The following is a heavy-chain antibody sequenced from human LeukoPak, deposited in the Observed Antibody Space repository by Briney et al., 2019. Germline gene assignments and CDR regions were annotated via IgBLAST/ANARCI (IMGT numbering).Heavy chain of an antibody. CDR2: NIPIFGTA. CDR3: ARELGNRYNWNDGEGAFDI. D-gene: IGHD1-1*01. V-gene: IGHV1-69*13. J-gene: IGHJ3*02. Sequence: SVKLSCKASGVTFSSYAISWVRQAPGQGLEWIVGNIPIFGTANYAQKFQGRVTITADESTSTAYMELSSLRSEDTAVYYCARELGNRYNWNDGEGAFDIWGQGTMVTVSS. CDR1: GVTFSSYA.